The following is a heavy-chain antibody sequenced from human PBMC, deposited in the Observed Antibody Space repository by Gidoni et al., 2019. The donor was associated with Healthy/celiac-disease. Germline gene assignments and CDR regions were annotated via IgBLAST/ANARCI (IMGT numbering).Heavy chain of an antibody. V-gene: IGHV3-23*01. D-gene: IGHD1-26*01. Sequence: EVQLFESGGGLVHPGVSLRLSCAASVFPFSTSAMSWVRQAPGKGREWVSAISGSCGRTYYEDAVKGRVTIARDYAKNTLDLKMNSVRAEDTAVYNCAKDRYSGSYAGGYFDIWGKGTMVTVSS. CDR1: VFPFSTSA. CDR2: ISGSCGRT. CDR3: AKDRYSGSYAGGYFDI. J-gene: IGHJ3*02.